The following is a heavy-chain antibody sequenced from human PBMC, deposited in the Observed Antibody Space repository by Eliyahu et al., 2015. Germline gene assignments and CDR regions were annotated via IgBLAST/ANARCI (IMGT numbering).Heavy chain of an antibody. V-gene: IGHV5-51*01. Sequence: GKGLEWMGIIYPGDSETRYSPSFQGQVAISADKSITTAYLQWSSLKASDTAIYYCARADLTSGFFWGYFNLWGQGTLVTVSS. CDR3: ARADLTSGFFWGYFNL. CDR2: IYPGDSET. D-gene: IGHD5-12*01. J-gene: IGHJ4*02.